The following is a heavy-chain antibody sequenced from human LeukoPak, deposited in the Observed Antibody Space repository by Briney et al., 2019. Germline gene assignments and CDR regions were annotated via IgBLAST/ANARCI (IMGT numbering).Heavy chain of an antibody. D-gene: IGHD4/OR15-4a*01. CDR2: IYYTGST. J-gene: IGHJ4*02. V-gene: IGHV4-59*01. CDR3: ARGRGALDY. Sequence: SETLSLTCSVPGDSISNYFWSWIRQPPGKGLEWIGYIYYTGSTNYSPSLKSRVTMSMDTSKNQFSLNLSSVTAADTAVYYCARGRGALDYWGQGTLVTVSS. CDR1: GDSISNYF.